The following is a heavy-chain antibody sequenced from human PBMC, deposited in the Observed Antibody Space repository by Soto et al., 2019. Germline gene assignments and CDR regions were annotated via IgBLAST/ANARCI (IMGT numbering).Heavy chain of an antibody. CDR3: ARGYYYDSSGLGALYYYYYGMDV. CDR2: IYYTGST. Sequence: PSETLSLACSVSGGFISSGNYYWGWIRQPPGKGLEWIGSIYYTGSTYYNPSLKSRVTISVDTSKNQFSLKLSSVTAADTAVYYCARGYYYDSSGLGALYYYYYGMDVWGQGTAVTVSS. CDR1: GGFISSGNYY. J-gene: IGHJ6*02. D-gene: IGHD3-22*01. V-gene: IGHV4-39*07.